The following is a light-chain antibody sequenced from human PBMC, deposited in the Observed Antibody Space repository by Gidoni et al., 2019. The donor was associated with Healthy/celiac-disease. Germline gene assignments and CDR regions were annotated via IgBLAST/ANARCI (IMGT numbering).Light chain of an antibody. V-gene: IGKV4-1*01. CDR1: QSVLYSSNNKNY. CDR2: WAS. Sequence: DIVMTQSPDSLAVSLGERATINCKSSQSVLYSSNNKNYLAWYQQKPGQPPKLLIYWASTRESGVPDRFSGSGSGTDFTLTIISLQAEDVAVYYCQQYYSTPQTFGQXTKVEI. CDR3: QQYYSTPQT. J-gene: IGKJ1*01.